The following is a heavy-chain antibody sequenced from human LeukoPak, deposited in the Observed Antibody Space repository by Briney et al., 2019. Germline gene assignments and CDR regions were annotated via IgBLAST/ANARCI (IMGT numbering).Heavy chain of an antibody. J-gene: IGHJ6*02. CDR2: IKQDGSET. CDR1: GFTFSNYW. V-gene: IGHV3-7*01. CDR3: ARSLIAAGYYYGMDV. Sequence: GGSLRLSCAASGFTFSNYWMDWVRQGPGKGLEWVADIKQDGSETYYVDSVKGRFIISRDNTKNTLYLQMNSLRVEDTAVYYCARSLIAAGYYYGMDVWGQGTTVTVSS. D-gene: IGHD6-13*01.